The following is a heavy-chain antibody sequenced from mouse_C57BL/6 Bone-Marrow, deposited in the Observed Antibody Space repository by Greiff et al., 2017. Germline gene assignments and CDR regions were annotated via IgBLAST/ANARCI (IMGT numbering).Heavy chain of an antibody. D-gene: IGHD2-4*01. CDR1: GYTFTSYW. Sequence: QVQLQQPGAELVKPGASVKLSCKASGYTFTSYWMHWVKQRPGRGLEWIGRIDPNSGGTKYNEKFKSKATLTVDKPSSTAYMQLSSLTSEDSAVYYVARAGGMIKAYFDVWDTGTTVTVTA. J-gene: IGHJ1*03. CDR3: ARAGGMIKAYFDV. CDR2: IDPNSGGT. V-gene: IGHV1-72*01.